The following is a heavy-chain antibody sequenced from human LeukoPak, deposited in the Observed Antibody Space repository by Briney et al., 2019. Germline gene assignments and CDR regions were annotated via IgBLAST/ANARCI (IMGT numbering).Heavy chain of an antibody. V-gene: IGHV1-69*13. CDR3: ARVSSSPWSGENALDI. CDR1: GGTFSSYA. Sequence: ASVKVSCKASGGTFSSYAISWVRQAPGQGLEWMGGIIPIFGTANYAQKFQGRVTITADESTSTAYMELSSLRSEDTAVYYCARVSSSPWSGENALDIWGQGTMVTVSS. CDR2: IIPIFGTA. J-gene: IGHJ3*02. D-gene: IGHD6-25*01.